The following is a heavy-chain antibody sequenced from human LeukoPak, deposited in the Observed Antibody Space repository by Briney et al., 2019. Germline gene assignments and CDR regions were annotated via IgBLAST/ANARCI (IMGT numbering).Heavy chain of an antibody. CDR2: IYYSGNT. V-gene: IGHV4-59*08. Sequence: KASETLSLTCTVSGGSISSYYWSWIRQPPGKGLEWLGYIYYSGNTNYNPSLKSRVTISVDTSKNQFSLKLNSVTAADTAVYYCARHAPSPHSGNQAYWGQGTLVAVSS. CDR3: ARHAPSPHSGNQAY. CDR1: GGSISSYY. D-gene: IGHD1-14*01. J-gene: IGHJ4*02.